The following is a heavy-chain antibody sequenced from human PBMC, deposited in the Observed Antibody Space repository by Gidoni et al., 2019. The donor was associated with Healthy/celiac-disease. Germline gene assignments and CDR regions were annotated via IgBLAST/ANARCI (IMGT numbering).Heavy chain of an antibody. Sequence: EVQLVEAGGGLVQPGGYLRCSCAAAAFTLSRYSMNGVRQAPGKGLEWVSYIMSSCSTIYYADSVMGRFTISRDNAKNSLYLQMNSLRAEDTAVYYCARVPPLRFPRGNWFDPWGQGTLVTVSS. J-gene: IGHJ5*02. V-gene: IGHV3-48*04. CDR1: AFTLSRYS. D-gene: IGHD4-17*01. CDR2: IMSSCSTI. CDR3: ARVPPLRFPRGNWFDP.